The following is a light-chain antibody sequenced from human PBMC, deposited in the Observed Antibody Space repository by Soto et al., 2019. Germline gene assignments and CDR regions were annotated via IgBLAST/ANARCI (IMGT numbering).Light chain of an antibody. J-gene: IGKJ4*01. CDR3: QQRSNWPLT. V-gene: IGKV3D-11*01. Sequence: EIVFTHSPATLSSFPVDRVTLSCRASQAVNTRLAWYQHKPGQVPRLLIYDASNRATGIPARFSGSGSGTDFTLTISSLEPQDFAVYYCQQRSNWPLTFGGGTKVDIK. CDR1: QAVNTR. CDR2: DAS.